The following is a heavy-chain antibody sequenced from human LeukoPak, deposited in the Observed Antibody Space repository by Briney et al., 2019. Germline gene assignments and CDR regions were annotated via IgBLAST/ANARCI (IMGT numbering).Heavy chain of an antibody. Sequence: PGGSLRLSCAASGFIVSHNYMTWVRQAPGEGLEWISVIYIDGTTYYADSVKGRFTISRDQANNTLYLQMNTLRDEDTAVYYCARGPRYSFYWGQGTLVSASS. CDR3: ARGPRYSFY. V-gene: IGHV3-53*01. CDR1: GFIVSHNY. CDR2: IYIDGTT. J-gene: IGHJ4*02. D-gene: IGHD6-13*01.